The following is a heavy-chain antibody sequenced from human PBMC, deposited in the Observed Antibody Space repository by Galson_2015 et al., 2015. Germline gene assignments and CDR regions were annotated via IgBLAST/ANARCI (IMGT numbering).Heavy chain of an antibody. CDR3: AREDKGLPNAFDI. J-gene: IGHJ3*02. V-gene: IGHV3-48*03. CDR2: ISTGGSTK. CDR1: GFTFSSYE. D-gene: IGHD2-21*02. Sequence: SLRLSCAASGFTFSSYEMNWVRQAPGKGLEWVSYISTGGSTKYYADSVKGRFTISRDNAKNSLYLQMNSLRAEDTAVYYCAREDKGLPNAFDIWGQGTMVTVSS.